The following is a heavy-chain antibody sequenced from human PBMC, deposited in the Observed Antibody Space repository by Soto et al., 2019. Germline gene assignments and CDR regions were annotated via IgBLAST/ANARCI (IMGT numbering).Heavy chain of an antibody. J-gene: IGHJ5*02. CDR1: GYTFTSYG. CDR3: ARRIGRVWFDP. V-gene: IGHV1-18*01. Sequence: ASVKVSCKASGYTFTSYGISWGRQAPGQGLEWMGWISAYNGNTNYAQKLQGRVTMTTDTSTSTAYMELRRLRSDDPAVYYCARRIGRVWFDPWGQGTLVTVPQ. D-gene: IGHD1-26*01. CDR2: ISAYNGNT.